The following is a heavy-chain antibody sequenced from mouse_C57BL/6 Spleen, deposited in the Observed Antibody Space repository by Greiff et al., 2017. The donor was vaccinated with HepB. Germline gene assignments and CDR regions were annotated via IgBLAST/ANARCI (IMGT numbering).Heavy chain of an antibody. J-gene: IGHJ1*03. CDR1: GYTFTDYE. CDR3: TRSGPIYYYGSRDWYFDV. D-gene: IGHD1-1*01. Sequence: VQLQQSGAELVRPGASVTLSCKASGYTFTDYEMHWVKQTPVQGLEWIGAIDPETGGTAYNQKFKGKAILTADKSSSTAYMELRSLTSEDSAVYYCTRSGPIYYYGSRDWYFDVWGTGTTVTVSS. V-gene: IGHV1-15*01. CDR2: IDPETGGT.